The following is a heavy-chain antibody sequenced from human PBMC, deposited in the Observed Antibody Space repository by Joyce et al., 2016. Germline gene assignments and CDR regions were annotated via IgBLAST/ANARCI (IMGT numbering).Heavy chain of an antibody. D-gene: IGHD1-26*01. CDR3: AKDIISRVGATGYFHH. Sequence: EVQLVESGGGLVQPGRSLRLSCAASGFTFDDYVMHWVRQAPGKGLEWVSGISWNSGSIGYADSVKGRFTISRDNAKNSLYLQMNSLRAEDTALYYCAKDIISRVGATGYFHHWGQGTLVTVSS. CDR2: ISWNSGSI. CDR1: GFTFDDYV. V-gene: IGHV3-9*01. J-gene: IGHJ1*01.